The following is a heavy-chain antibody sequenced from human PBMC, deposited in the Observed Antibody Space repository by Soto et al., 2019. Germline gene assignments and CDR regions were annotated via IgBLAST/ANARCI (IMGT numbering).Heavy chain of an antibody. CDR3: ARGHVDTAMVNDAFDI. CDR1: GGSISSSSYY. V-gene: IGHV4-39*01. J-gene: IGHJ3*02. Sequence: TLSLTCTVSGGSISSSSYYWGWIRQPPGKGLEWIGSIYYSGSTYYNPSLKSRVTISVDTSKNQFSLKLSSVTAADTAVYYCARGHVDTAMVNDAFDIWGQGTMVTVSS. D-gene: IGHD5-18*01. CDR2: IYYSGST.